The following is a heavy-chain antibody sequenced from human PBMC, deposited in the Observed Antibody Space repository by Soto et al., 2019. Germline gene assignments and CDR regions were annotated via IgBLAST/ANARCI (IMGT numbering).Heavy chain of an antibody. CDR3: ARKGYCTSTSCYVDY. J-gene: IGHJ4*02. D-gene: IGHD2-2*01. CDR2: ISWNSGSI. V-gene: IGHV3-9*01. CDR1: GFTFDDYA. Sequence: EVQLVESGVGLVQPGRSLRLSCAASGFTFDDYAMHWVRQAPGKGLEWVSGISWNSGSIGYAGSVKGRFTISRDNAKNYLFLQMNSLRAEDTSLYYCARKGYCTSTSCYVDYWGQGTLVTVSS.